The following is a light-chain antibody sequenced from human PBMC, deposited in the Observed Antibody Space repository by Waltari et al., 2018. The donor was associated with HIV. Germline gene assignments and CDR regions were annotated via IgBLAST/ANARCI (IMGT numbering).Light chain of an antibody. Sequence: EIVMTQSPATLSVSPGERATLSCRASQTISSNLAWYQHKPGRSPRLLIYAASTRATGIPARFSASGSGTEFTLTISSLQSEDFAVYYCQQYSHWPLMYNFGQGTKLEIK. CDR2: AAS. V-gene: IGKV3-15*01. CDR3: QQYSHWPLMYN. CDR1: QTISSN. J-gene: IGKJ2*01.